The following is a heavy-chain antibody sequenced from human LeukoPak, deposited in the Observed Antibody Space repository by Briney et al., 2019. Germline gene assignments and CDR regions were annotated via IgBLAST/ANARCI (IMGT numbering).Heavy chain of an antibody. CDR3: ARKLRLGGNWFDP. CDR2: IIPISGTT. Sequence: SVKVSCKTSGGTFTSYAITWARQAPGQGLEWMGKIIPISGTTNYAQKFQGRVTFTADESTSTAYMELSSLRSEDTALYYCARKLRLGGNWFDPRGQGTLVTVSS. V-gene: IGHV1-69*13. D-gene: IGHD1-26*01. J-gene: IGHJ5*02. CDR1: GGTFTSYA.